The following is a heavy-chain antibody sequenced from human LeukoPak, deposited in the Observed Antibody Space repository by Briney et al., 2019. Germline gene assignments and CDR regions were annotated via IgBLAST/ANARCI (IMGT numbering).Heavy chain of an antibody. CDR3: AKATGTLAN. V-gene: IGHV3-23*01. J-gene: IGHJ4*02. CDR1: GFTFSSYA. Sequence: GGTLRLSCAASGFTFSSYAMSWVRQAPGKGLEWGSTIINNDGNTYYADSVKGRFTISRDNSKNTLYLQMDSLTAEDTAIYYCAKATGTLANWGQATLVTVSS. D-gene: IGHD1-1*01. CDR2: IINNDGNT.